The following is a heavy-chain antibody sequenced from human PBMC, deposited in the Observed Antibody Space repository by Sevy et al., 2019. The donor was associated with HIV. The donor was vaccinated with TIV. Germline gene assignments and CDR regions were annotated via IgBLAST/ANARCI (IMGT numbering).Heavy chain of an antibody. Sequence: SETLSLTCTVSGGSVSRSTYYWGWIRQPPGKGLEWIGSIYYSGSTYYNPSLTSPVTISVATSKNQFSLKLSSVTAADTAVYYCARHSSMTTVTMNYWGQGTLVTVSS. CDR1: GGSVSRSTYY. CDR2: IYYSGST. J-gene: IGHJ4*02. D-gene: IGHD4-17*01. V-gene: IGHV4-39*01. CDR3: ARHSSMTTVTMNY.